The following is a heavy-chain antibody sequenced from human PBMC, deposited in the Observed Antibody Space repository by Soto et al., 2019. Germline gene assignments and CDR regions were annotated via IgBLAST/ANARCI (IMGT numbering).Heavy chain of an antibody. CDR1: GASITSGGYS. CDR3: ARYLWRGVIDY. D-gene: IGHD2-21*01. CDR2: ISQSGDA. J-gene: IGHJ4*02. V-gene: IGHV4-30-2*01. Sequence: QLQLQESGSGLVKPSQTLSLTCTVSGASITSGGYSWSWIRQPPGKGLEWIGYISQSGDAFYNPSLRRRVIISVGRSKNQFSLNLTSVTAADTAVYYCARYLWRGVIDYWGQGTLVTVSS.